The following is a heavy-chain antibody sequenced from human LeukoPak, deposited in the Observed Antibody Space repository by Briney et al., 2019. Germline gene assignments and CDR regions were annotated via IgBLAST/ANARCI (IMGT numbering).Heavy chain of an antibody. CDR1: GGSFSGYY. Sequence: SETLSLTCAVYGGSFSGYYWRWIRQPPGKGLEWIGEINHSGSTNYNPSLKSRVTISVDTSKNQFSLKLSSVTAADTAVYYCARGGIVLMVYAARSFDYWGQGTLVTVSS. CDR2: INHSGST. D-gene: IGHD2-8*01. V-gene: IGHV4-34*01. J-gene: IGHJ4*02. CDR3: ARGGIVLMVYAARSFDY.